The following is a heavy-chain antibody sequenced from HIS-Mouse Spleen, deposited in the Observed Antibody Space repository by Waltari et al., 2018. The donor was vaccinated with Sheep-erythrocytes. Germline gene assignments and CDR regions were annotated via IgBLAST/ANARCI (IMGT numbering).Heavy chain of an antibody. CDR2: ISSSISYT. CDR1: GFTFSSYS. J-gene: IGHJ4*02. CDR3: ARVASGATFDY. V-gene: IGHV3-21*01. Sequence: EVQLVESGGGLVKPGGSLRLSCAASGFTFSSYSMNWVRQAPGKGLEGVSSISSSISYTYYADSVKGRFTISRDNAKNSLYLQMNSLRAEDTAVYYCARVASGATFDYWGQGTLVTVSS. D-gene: IGHD1-26*01.